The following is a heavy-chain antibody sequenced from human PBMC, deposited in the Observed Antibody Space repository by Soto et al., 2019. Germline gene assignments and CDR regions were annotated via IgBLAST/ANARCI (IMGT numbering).Heavy chain of an antibody. D-gene: IGHD5-12*01. CDR3: ARSIVATIRGGDYFDY. CDR1: GGSISSSSYY. CDR2: IYYSGST. Sequence: PSETLSLTCTVSGGSISSSSYYWGWIRQPPGKGLEWIGSIYYSGSTYYNPSLKSRVTISVDTSKNQFSLKLSSVTAADTAVFFCARSIVATIRGGDYFDYWGQGTLVTVSS. V-gene: IGHV4-39*01. J-gene: IGHJ4*02.